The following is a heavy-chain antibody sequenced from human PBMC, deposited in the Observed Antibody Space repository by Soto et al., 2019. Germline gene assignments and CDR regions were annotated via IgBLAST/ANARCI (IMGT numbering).Heavy chain of an antibody. CDR2: IYPSGTT. CDR1: GGSMRTYY. J-gene: IGHJ6*02. V-gene: IGHV4-4*07. D-gene: IGHD1-26*01. Sequence: PSETLSLTCTVSGGSMRTYYWGWIRQPAGKPLEWIGRIYPSGTTNYNPSLKSRVTLSLDTSKNQFSLNLSSVTAADTAVYYCAREGASGFGMDVWGHVTTVTVS. CDR3: AREGASGFGMDV.